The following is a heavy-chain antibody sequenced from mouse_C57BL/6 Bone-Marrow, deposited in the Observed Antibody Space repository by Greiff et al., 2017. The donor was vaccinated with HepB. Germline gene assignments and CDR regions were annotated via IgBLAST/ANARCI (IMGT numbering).Heavy chain of an antibody. CDR1: GFTFSDYG. CDR3: ASYDYDGFAY. D-gene: IGHD2-4*01. Sequence: EVHLVESGGGLVQPGGSLKLSCAASGFTFSDYGMAWVRQAPRKGPEWVAFISNLAYSIYYADTVTGRFTISRENAKNTLYLEMSSLRSEDTAMYYCASYDYDGFAYWGQGTLVTVSA. V-gene: IGHV5-15*01. CDR2: ISNLAYSI. J-gene: IGHJ3*01.